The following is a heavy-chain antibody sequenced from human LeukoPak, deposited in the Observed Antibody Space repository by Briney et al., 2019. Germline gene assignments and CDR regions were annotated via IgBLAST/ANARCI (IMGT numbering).Heavy chain of an antibody. J-gene: IGHJ4*02. CDR3: AREFYSSGWETYYFDY. CDR2: IYTSGST. Sequence: KASETLSLTSTVSGGSISSGSHYWSWIRQPAGKGLEWIGRIYTSGSTNYNPSLKSRVTISVDTSKNQFSLKLSSVTAADTAVYYCAREFYSSGWETYYFDYWGQGTLVTVSS. V-gene: IGHV4-61*02. D-gene: IGHD6-19*01. CDR1: GGSISSGSHY.